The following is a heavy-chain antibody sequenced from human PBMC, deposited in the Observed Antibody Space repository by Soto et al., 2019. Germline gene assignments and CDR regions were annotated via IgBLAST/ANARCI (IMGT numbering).Heavy chain of an antibody. CDR2: SSDDGGTT. J-gene: IGHJ4*02. CDR3: STECLHIGCRHFDS. CDR1: GFTFSNYW. V-gene: IGHV3-74*01. Sequence: EVQLVESGGGLVRPGGSLRLSCGGTGFTFSNYWMHWVRQAPGKGLLWVARSSDDGGTTHYADSVRGRFTISKDNAKSTLYLHMNGLRVEDTGIYYCSTECLHIGCRHFDSWGLGTLVTVSS. D-gene: IGHD2-21*01.